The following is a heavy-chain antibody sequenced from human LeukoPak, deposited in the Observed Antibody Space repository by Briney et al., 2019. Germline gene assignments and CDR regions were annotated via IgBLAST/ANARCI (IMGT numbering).Heavy chain of an antibody. CDR2: ISSSGSTI. CDR1: GFTFSDYY. CDR3: ARVEVVIATDLDV. Sequence: GGSLRLSCAASGFTFSDYYMSWIRQAPGKGLEWVSYISSSGSTIYYADSVKGRFTISRDNAKNSLYLQMNSLRAEGTAVYYCARVEVVIATDLDVWGKGTTVTVSS. J-gene: IGHJ6*04. V-gene: IGHV3-11*04. D-gene: IGHD2-21*01.